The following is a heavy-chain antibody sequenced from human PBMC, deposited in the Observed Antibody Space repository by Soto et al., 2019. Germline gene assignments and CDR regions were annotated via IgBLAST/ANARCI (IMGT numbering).Heavy chain of an antibody. Sequence: ASVKVSCKASGYTFTGYYMHWVRQAPGQGLEWMGWINPNSGGTNYAQKFQGWVTMTRDTSISTAYMELSRLRSDDTAVYYCARGVIAAADPLAAFDIWGQGTMVPVS. CDR1: GYTFTGYY. CDR3: ARGVIAAADPLAAFDI. D-gene: IGHD6-13*01. CDR2: INPNSGGT. V-gene: IGHV1-2*04. J-gene: IGHJ3*02.